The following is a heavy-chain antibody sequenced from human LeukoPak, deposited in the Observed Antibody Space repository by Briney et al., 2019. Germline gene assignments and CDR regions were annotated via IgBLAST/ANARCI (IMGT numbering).Heavy chain of an antibody. J-gene: IGHJ4*02. V-gene: IGHV6-1*01. CDR2: TFYRSKWYN. CDR3: VRSYDWVFDY. Sequence: SQTLSLTCAISGDSVSRHDLTWDWVRQSPSRGLEWLGRTFYRSKWYNDYAVSVKSRITVSPDTSKNQFSLHLNSVTPEDTAVYYCVRSYDWVFDYWGQGARVTVSS. CDR1: GDSVSRHDLT. D-gene: IGHD1-1*01.